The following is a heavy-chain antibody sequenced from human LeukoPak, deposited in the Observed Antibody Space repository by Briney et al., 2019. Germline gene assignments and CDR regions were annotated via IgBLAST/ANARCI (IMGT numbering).Heavy chain of an antibody. V-gene: IGHV4-39*01. CDR2: IYYSGST. Sequence: SETLSLTCTVSGGSLSSSSYYWGWIRQPPGKGLEWIGSIYYSGSTYYNPSLKSRVTISVDTSKNQFSLKLSSVTAADTAVYYCARVTSYGELWTWGQGTLVTVSS. CDR3: ARVTSYGELWT. D-gene: IGHD4-17*01. CDR1: GGSLSSSSYY. J-gene: IGHJ4*02.